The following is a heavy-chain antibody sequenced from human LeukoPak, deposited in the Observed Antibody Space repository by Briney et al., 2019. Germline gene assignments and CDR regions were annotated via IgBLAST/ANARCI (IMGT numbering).Heavy chain of an antibody. CDR2: IIPIFGTA. D-gene: IGHD1-26*01. CDR1: GGTFSSYA. V-gene: IGHV1-69*13. J-gene: IGHJ4*02. Sequence: SVKVSCKASGGTFSSYAISWVRQAPGQGLEWMGGIIPIFGTANYAQKFQGRVTITADESTSTAYMELSSLRSEDTAVYYCAREGYSGSYGDYWGQGTLVTVSS. CDR3: AREGYSGSYGDY.